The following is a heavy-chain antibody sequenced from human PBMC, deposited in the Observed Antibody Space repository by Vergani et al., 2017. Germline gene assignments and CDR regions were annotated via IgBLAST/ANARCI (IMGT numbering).Heavy chain of an antibody. J-gene: IGHJ5*02. CDR2: MNPNSGNT. Sequence: QVQLVQSGAEVKKPGASVKVSCKASGYTFTSYDINWVRQATGQGLEWMGWMNPNSGNTGYAQKFQGRVTMTRNTAISKAYMELSSLRSEDTAVYYCARTITIFGVVTYNWFDPWGQGTLVTVSS. D-gene: IGHD3-3*01. V-gene: IGHV1-8*01. CDR3: ARTITIFGVVTYNWFDP. CDR1: GYTFTSYD.